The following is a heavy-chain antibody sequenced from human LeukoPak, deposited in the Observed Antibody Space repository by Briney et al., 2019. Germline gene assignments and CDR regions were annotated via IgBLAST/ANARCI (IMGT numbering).Heavy chain of an antibody. CDR3: ARAAAAKSLPEPFDY. V-gene: IGHV3-53*05. D-gene: IGHD6-13*01. Sequence: GGSLRLSCAASGFTVSSNYMSWVRQAPGKGLEWVSVIYSGGSTYYADSEKGRFTISRDNSKNTLYLQMNSLRAEDTAVYYCARAAAAKSLPEPFDYWGQGTLVTVSS. CDR1: GFTVSSNY. J-gene: IGHJ4*02. CDR2: IYSGGST.